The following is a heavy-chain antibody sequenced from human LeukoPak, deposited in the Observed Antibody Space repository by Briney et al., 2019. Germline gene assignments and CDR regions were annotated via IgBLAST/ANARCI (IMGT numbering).Heavy chain of an antibody. CDR3: ARSYDYVWGSYRPLAFDI. CDR2: IYYSGST. J-gene: IGHJ3*02. CDR1: GGSISSCY. D-gene: IGHD3-16*02. V-gene: IGHV4-59*08. Sequence: SETLSLTCTVSGGSISSCYWSWIRQPPGKGLEWIGYIYYSGSTNYNPSLKSRVTISVDTSKNQFSLKLSSVTAADTAVYYCARSYDYVWGSYRPLAFDIWGQGTMVTVSS.